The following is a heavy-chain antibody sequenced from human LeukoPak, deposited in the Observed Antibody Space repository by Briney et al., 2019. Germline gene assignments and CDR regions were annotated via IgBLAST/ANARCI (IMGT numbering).Heavy chain of an antibody. J-gene: IGHJ5*02. Sequence: SETLSLTCTVSGGSINSYYRSWIRQPPGKGLEWIGYIYYSGSTNYNPSLKSRVTISVDTSKNQFSLKLSSVTAADTAVYYCARDASPRGYSYGNWFDPWGQGTLVTVSS. CDR2: IYYSGST. D-gene: IGHD5-18*01. CDR1: GGSINSYY. V-gene: IGHV4-59*01. CDR3: ARDASPRGYSYGNWFDP.